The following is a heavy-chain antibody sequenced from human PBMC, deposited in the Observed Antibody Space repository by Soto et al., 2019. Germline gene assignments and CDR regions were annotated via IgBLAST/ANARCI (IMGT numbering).Heavy chain of an antibody. CDR3: ARGWSSSWPY. Sequence: QVQLQESGPGLVKPSETLSLSCFVSGGSISGYFWCWIRQPPGKGLEWIAFMYDSGSTNYNPSLKSRVSISVDTSKNQFSLKLNSVTAADTAVYYCARGWSSSWPYWGQGTLVTVSS. J-gene: IGHJ4*02. V-gene: IGHV4-59*01. D-gene: IGHD6-13*01. CDR1: GGSISGYF. CDR2: MYDSGST.